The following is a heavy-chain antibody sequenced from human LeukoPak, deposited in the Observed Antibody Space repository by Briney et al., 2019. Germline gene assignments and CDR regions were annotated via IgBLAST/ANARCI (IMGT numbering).Heavy chain of an antibody. Sequence: GESLKISCKGSGYSFTSYWIGWVREMPGKGREWMGIIYPGDSDTRYSPSFQGQVTISADKSISTAYLQWSSLKASDTAMYYCASRDCSGGSCYSGAWFDPWGQGTLVTVSS. D-gene: IGHD2-15*01. CDR3: ASRDCSGGSCYSGAWFDP. CDR2: IYPGDSDT. CDR1: GYSFTSYW. J-gene: IGHJ5*02. V-gene: IGHV5-51*01.